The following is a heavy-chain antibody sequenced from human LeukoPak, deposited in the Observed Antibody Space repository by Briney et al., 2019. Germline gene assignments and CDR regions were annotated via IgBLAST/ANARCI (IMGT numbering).Heavy chain of an antibody. CDR1: GGSFTNTYYY. CDR3: ARLIRIAAAGTAVDY. J-gene: IGHJ4*02. CDR2: AYYSGST. Sequence: TSETLSLTCTVSGGSFTNTYYYWGWIRQPPGKGLEWIGSAYYSGSTHYNPSLKSRVTISVDTSKNRFSLNLSSVTAADTALYYCARLIRIAAAGTAVDYWGQGTLCSVSS. V-gene: IGHV4-39*01. D-gene: IGHD6-13*01.